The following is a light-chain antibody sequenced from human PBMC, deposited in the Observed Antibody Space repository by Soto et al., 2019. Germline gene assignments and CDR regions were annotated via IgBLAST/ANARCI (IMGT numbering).Light chain of an antibody. V-gene: IGKV1-6*01. CDR1: QGIRND. CDR3: LQDYNYPRT. J-gene: IGKJ1*01. Sequence: AIQMTQSPSSLSASVGDRVTITCRASQGIRNDLGWYQQKPGKAPKLLIYAASSLQSGVPSRSRGSGSGTDFTLTISSLQPEDFATYYCLQDYNYPRTFGQGTKVEIK. CDR2: AAS.